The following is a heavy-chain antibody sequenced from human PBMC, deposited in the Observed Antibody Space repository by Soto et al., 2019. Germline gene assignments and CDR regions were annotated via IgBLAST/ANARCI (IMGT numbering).Heavy chain of an antibody. CDR2: ISGSGGST. D-gene: IGHD1-7*01. J-gene: IGHJ4*02. CDR3: AKDLISLLELELPLLGSSFDY. Sequence: GGSLRLSCAASGFTFSSYAMSWVRQAPGKGLEWVSAISGSGGSTYYADSVKGLFTISRDNSKNTLYLQMNSLRAEDTAVYYCAKDLISLLELELPLLGSSFDYWGQGTLVTVSS. CDR1: GFTFSSYA. V-gene: IGHV3-23*01.